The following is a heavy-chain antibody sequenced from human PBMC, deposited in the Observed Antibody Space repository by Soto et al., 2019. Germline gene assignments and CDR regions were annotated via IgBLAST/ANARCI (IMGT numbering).Heavy chain of an antibody. Sequence: GSLRLSCAASGFTFSSYWMHWVRQAPGKGLVWVSRINSDGGSTSYADSVKGRLTISRDNAKNTLYLQMNSLRAEDTAVYYCARGWDYYGMDVWGQGTTVTVSS. V-gene: IGHV3-74*01. CDR2: INSDGGST. CDR1: GFTFSSYW. CDR3: ARGWDYYGMDV. D-gene: IGHD1-26*01. J-gene: IGHJ6*02.